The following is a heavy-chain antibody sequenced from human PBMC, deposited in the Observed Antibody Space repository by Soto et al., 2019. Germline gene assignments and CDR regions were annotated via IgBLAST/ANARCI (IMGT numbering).Heavy chain of an antibody. J-gene: IGHJ4*02. CDR3: ARERYYYDSSGYDY. Sequence: PAEPLSLTCTVSGGSISSYYWSWIRQPAGKGLEWIGYIYYSGSTNYNPSLKSRVTISVDTSKNQFSLKLSSVTAADTAVYYCARERYYYDSSGYDYWGQGTLVTVSS. V-gene: IGHV4-59*01. CDR1: GGSISSYY. CDR2: IYYSGST. D-gene: IGHD3-22*01.